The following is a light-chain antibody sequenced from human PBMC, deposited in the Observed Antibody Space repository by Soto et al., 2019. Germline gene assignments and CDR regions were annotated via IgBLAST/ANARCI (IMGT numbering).Light chain of an antibody. CDR1: RSLSSNY. Sequence: IVLMQSPDPLSLSPGERATLSCRASRSLSSNYLAWYQQKPGQAPRLLIYGISKRATDIPDRFSGSGSGTEFTLTISSLQPEDFATYYCQQHGQWPITFGQGTRLEIK. V-gene: IGKV3-20*01. CDR3: QQHGQWPIT. J-gene: IGKJ5*01. CDR2: GIS.